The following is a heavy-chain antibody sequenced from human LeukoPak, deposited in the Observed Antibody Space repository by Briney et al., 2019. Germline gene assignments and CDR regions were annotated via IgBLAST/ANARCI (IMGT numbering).Heavy chain of an antibody. J-gene: IGHJ3*02. Sequence: ASVKVSCKASGYTFTGYYMHWVRQAPGQGLEWMGWINPNSGGTNYAQKFQGRVTMTRDTSISTAYMELSRLRSDDTAVYYCARSGMLYYDSSVRAIDAFDIWAKGQWSPSLQ. CDR1: GYTFTGYY. CDR3: ARSGMLYYDSSVRAIDAFDI. V-gene: IGHV1-2*02. CDR2: INPNSGGT. D-gene: IGHD3-22*01.